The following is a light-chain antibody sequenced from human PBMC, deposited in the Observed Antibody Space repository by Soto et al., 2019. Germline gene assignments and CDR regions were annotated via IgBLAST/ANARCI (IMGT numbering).Light chain of an antibody. CDR2: TVS. J-gene: IGKJ1*01. CDR1: QDIGRR. V-gene: IGKV1-12*01. Sequence: DIQMTQSPSFVYASIGDRVTITCRASQDIGRRLAWLQQNPGKAPRLLTQTVSTLQVGVPARFSGSGSGRVGTLALSSLFPDDVAPCACLQVANFPRTFGQGNTVDLK. CDR3: LQVANFPRT.